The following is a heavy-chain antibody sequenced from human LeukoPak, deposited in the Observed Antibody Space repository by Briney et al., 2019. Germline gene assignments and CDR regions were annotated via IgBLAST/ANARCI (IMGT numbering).Heavy chain of an antibody. D-gene: IGHD5-18*01. J-gene: IGHJ4*02. CDR2: ISWNSGSI. CDR3: AKIAAYRYGYEDY. Sequence: GGSLRLSCAASGFTFDDYAMHWVRQAPGKGLEWVSGISWNSGSIGYADSVKGRFTISRDNAKNSLYLQMNSLRAEDTAVYYCAKIAAYRYGYEDYWGQGTLVTVSS. CDR1: GFTFDDYA. V-gene: IGHV3-9*01.